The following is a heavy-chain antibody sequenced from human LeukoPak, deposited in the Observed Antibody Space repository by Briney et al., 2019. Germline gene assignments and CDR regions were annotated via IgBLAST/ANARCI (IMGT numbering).Heavy chain of an antibody. D-gene: IGHD2-2*01. CDR1: GFNFSSYG. V-gene: IGHV3-33*06. CDR3: AKTIVPAAPIYYYYMDV. Sequence: GGSLRLSCEASGFNFSSYGMHWVRQAPGKGLEWVGVIWYDGTNKQYADSVKGRFTISRDNSKNTLYLLMNSLRAEDTAVYYCAKTIVPAAPIYYYYMDVSGNGTTLTVS. J-gene: IGHJ6*03. CDR2: IWYDGTNK.